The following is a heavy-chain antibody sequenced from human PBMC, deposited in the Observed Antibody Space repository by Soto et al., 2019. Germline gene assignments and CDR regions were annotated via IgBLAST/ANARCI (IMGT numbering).Heavy chain of an antibody. V-gene: IGHV2-5*02. CDR2: AYWDDDN. CDR3: AHRRHSGDWNGGYFDY. Sequence: SGPTLVNPSQTLTLTCIFSGFSLTTRPVGVGWIRQSPGKAPEWLAFAYWDDDNRYSPSLRTRLTVTKDTSKNQVVLTMTNMDPVDTATYYXAHRRHSGDWNGGYFDYWGQGTLVTVSS. J-gene: IGHJ4*02. CDR1: GFSLTTRPVG. D-gene: IGHD2-21*02.